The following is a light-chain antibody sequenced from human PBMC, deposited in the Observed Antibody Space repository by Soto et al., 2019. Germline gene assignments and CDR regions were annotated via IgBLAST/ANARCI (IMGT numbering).Light chain of an antibody. CDR2: GAS. Sequence: EIVLTQSPATLSLSPGERATLSCRASQSVRSNFLAWYQQKPGQAPRLLIYGASNRATGIPDRFSGSGSGTDFTLTINSLEPEDSAVYYCQQRSNWPSISFGQGTRLEIK. J-gene: IGKJ5*01. CDR1: QSVRSNF. V-gene: IGKV3-11*01. CDR3: QQRSNWPSIS.